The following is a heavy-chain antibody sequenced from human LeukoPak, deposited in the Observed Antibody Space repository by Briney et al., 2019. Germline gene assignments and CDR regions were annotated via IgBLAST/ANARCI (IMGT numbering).Heavy chain of an antibody. J-gene: IGHJ5*02. V-gene: IGHV4-38-2*02. CDR1: GYSISSGYY. CDR3: ARDLYDFWSGYLKENWFDP. CDR2: IYPTGST. D-gene: IGHD3-3*01. Sequence: SETLSLTCTVSGYSISSGYYWGWIRQPPGKGLEWIGNIYPTGSTYYNPSLKSRVTISVDTSKNQFSLKLSSVTAADTAAYYCARDLYDFWSGYLKENWFDPWGQGTLVTVSS.